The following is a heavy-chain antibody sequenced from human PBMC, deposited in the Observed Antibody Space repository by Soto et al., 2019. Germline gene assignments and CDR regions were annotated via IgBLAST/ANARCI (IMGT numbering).Heavy chain of an antibody. J-gene: IGHJ4*02. V-gene: IGHV1-18*01. CDR3: ARDRYCTNGVCYTGGFDY. CDR1: GYTFTSYG. D-gene: IGHD2-8*01. Sequence: GASVKVSCKASGYTFTSYGSSWVRQAPGQGLEWMGWISAYNGNTNYAQKLQGRVTMTTDTSTSTAYMELRSLRSDDTAVYYCARDRYCTNGVCYTGGFDYWGQGTLVTVSP. CDR2: ISAYNGNT.